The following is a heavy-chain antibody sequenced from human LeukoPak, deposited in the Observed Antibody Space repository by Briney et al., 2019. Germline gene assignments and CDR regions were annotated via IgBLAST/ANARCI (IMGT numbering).Heavy chain of an antibody. CDR2: IDGSGTNT. CDR3: AKRPARPKPFDC. D-gene: IGHD1-14*01. CDR1: GFTFSSYA. J-gene: IGHJ4*02. Sequence: PGGSLRLSCAASGFTFSSYAMSWVRQAPGKGLEWVSAIDGSGTNTLYADSVKGRFTISRDNSKNTAYLQMNSLRAEDTAIYYCAKRPARPKPFDCWGQGTLVTVSS. V-gene: IGHV3-23*01.